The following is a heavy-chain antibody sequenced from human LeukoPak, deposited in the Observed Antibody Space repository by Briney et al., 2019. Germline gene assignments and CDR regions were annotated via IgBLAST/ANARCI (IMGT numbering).Heavy chain of an antibody. CDR3: ARDQDYYGSGSYGPDY. J-gene: IGHJ4*02. D-gene: IGHD3-10*01. Sequence: SETLSLTCSVSGYSISSGPYWGWIRQPPGQGLEWIASIYLGGTTYYTPSLKSRVTISVDTSKNQFSLKLSSVTAADTAVYYCARDQDYYGSGSYGPDYWGQGTLVTVSS. CDR2: IYLGGTT. CDR1: GYSISSGPY. V-gene: IGHV4-38-2*02.